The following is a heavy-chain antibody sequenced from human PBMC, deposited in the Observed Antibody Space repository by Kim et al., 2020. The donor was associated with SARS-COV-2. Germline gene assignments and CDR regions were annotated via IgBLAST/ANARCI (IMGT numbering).Heavy chain of an antibody. J-gene: IGHJ4*02. V-gene: IGHV3-74*01. CDR3: ARSTRSRNGPFDY. CDR2: IYSDESSA. CDR1: GFTFSDYW. Sequence: GGSLRLSCVASGFTFSDYWMHWVCQAPGKGLVWVSRIYSDESSASYADTVKGRFTISRDKAKNTLYLQMNSLRAEDTAVYYCARSTRSRNGPFDYWGQGILVTVSS. D-gene: IGHD2-2*01.